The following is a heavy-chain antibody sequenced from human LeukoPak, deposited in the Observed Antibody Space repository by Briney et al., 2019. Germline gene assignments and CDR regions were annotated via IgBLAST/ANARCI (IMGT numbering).Heavy chain of an antibody. CDR1: GYSFTNYW. J-gene: IGHJ4*02. D-gene: IGHD6-13*01. Sequence: GESLKISCKGSGYSFTNYWIGWVRQMPGKGLEWMGIIYPGDSDTRYSPSFQGQVTISADKSISTAYLQWSSLKASDTAMYYCARHPVFEEQPYYFDYWGQGTLVTVSS. CDR2: IYPGDSDT. CDR3: ARHPVFEEQPYYFDY. V-gene: IGHV5-51*01.